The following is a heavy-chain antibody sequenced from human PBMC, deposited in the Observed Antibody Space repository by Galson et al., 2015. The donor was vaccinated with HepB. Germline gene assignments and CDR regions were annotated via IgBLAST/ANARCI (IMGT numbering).Heavy chain of an antibody. CDR2: ISGGGGST. V-gene: IGHV3-23*01. CDR1: GFTFSSYA. D-gene: IGHD5-24*01. Sequence: SLRLSCAASGFTFSSYAMSWVRQAPGEGLKWVSAISGGGGSTDYADSVKGRFTISRDNSKNTLYLQMNSLRAEDTAVYYCAIGGRDGYNWGYWGQGTLVTVSS. J-gene: IGHJ4*02. CDR3: AIGGRDGYNWGY.